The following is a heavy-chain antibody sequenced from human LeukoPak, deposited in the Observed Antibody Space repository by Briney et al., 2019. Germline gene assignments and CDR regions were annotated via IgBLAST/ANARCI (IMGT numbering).Heavy chain of an antibody. Sequence: SETLSLTCTVSGGSISSYYCWGWIRQPPGKGLEWIGNIYFSGSTYYNSSLKSRVTISIDTSKNQVSLKMSFVAAADTAVYYCAKSDGYGLIDYWGQGTLVTVSS. CDR3: AKSDGYGLIDY. J-gene: IGHJ4*01. CDR1: GGSISSYYC. CDR2: IYFSGST. D-gene: IGHD2-21*02. V-gene: IGHV4-39*01.